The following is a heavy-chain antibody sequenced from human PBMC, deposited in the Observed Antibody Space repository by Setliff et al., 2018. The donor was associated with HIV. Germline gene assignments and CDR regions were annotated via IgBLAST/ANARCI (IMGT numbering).Heavy chain of an antibody. J-gene: IGHJ4*02. V-gene: IGHV5-51*01. D-gene: IGHD3-10*01. Sequence: GESLKISCKGSGYSFTSYWIAWLRQMPGKGLECMGIIYPGDSDTRYSPSFRGQVTISGDKSISTAYLQWSSLKSSDTAMYYCARHGQYGSGSYYNRPFDFWGQGTLVTVSS. CDR2: IYPGDSDT. CDR3: ARHGQYGSGSYYNRPFDF. CDR1: GYSFTSYW.